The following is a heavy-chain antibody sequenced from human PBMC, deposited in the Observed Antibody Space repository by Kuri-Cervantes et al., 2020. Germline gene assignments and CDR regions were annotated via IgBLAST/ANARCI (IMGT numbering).Heavy chain of an antibody. J-gene: IGHJ6*02. Sequence: GESLKISCAASGFTFSSYWMSWVRQAPGKGLEWVANIKQDGSEKYYVDSVKGRFTISRDNAKNSLYLQMNSLRAEGTAVYYCARDPGYSSSWYVYYYGMDVWGQGTTVTVSS. CDR2: IKQDGSEK. D-gene: IGHD6-13*01. CDR1: GFTFSSYW. V-gene: IGHV3-7*01. CDR3: ARDPGYSSSWYVYYYGMDV.